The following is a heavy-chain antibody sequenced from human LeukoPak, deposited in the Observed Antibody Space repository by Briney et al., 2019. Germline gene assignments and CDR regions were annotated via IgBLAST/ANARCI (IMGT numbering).Heavy chain of an antibody. V-gene: IGHV3-30-3*01. Sequence: PGRSLRLSCAASGFTFSSYAMHWVRQAPGKGLEWVAVISYDGSNKYYADSVKGRFTISRDNSKNTLYLQMNSLRAEDTAVYYCARDQILTGVGEVNIWGQGTMVTVSS. CDR1: GFTFSSYA. D-gene: IGHD3-16*01. J-gene: IGHJ3*02. CDR3: ARDQILTGVGEVNI. CDR2: ISYDGSNK.